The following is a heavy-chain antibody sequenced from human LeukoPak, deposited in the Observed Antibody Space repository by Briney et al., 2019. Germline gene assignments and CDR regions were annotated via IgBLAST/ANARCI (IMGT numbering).Heavy chain of an antibody. J-gene: IGHJ6*02. Sequence: PGGSLRLSCAASGFTFSSYSMNWVRQAPGKGLEWVSSISSSSSYIYYADSVKGRFTISRDNATNSLYLQMNSLRAEDAAVYYCARARGDQLLFVGLVEYGMDVWDQGTTVTVSS. D-gene: IGHD2-2*01. CDR3: ARARGDQLLFVGLVEYGMDV. V-gene: IGHV3-21*01. CDR1: GFTFSSYS. CDR2: ISSSSSYI.